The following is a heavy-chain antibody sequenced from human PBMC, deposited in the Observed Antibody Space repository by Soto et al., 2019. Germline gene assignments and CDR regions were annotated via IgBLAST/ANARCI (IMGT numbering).Heavy chain of an antibody. CDR3: ARVLLWFGERYWFDP. CDR1: SGSISSSNW. CDR2: IYHSGST. J-gene: IGHJ5*02. D-gene: IGHD3-10*01. Sequence: SETLSLTCAVSSGSISSSNWWSWVRQPPGKGLEWIGEIYHSGSTNYNPSLKSRVTISVDKSKNQFSLKLSSVTAADTAVYYCARVLLWFGERYWFDPWGQGTLVTVSS. V-gene: IGHV4-4*02.